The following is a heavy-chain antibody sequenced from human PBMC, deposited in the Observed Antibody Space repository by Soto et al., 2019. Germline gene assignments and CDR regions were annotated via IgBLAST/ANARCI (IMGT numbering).Heavy chain of an antibody. CDR2: ISGTGTDT. CDR1: GFTFSDYY. V-gene: IGHV3-11*05. CDR3: AKTARLAFD. Sequence: QVQLVESGGGLVKPGGSLRLSCTASGFTFSDYYMSWIRQASGKGLEWVSYISGTGTDTNYAASVKGRFTTSRDNAKNSLYLQMNSLRDEDTAVYYCAKTARLAFDWGQGTLVTVSS. J-gene: IGHJ4*02. D-gene: IGHD6-6*01.